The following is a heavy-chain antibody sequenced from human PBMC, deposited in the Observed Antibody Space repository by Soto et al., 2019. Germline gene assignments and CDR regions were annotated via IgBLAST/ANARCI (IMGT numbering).Heavy chain of an antibody. CDR3: ARLRRDWGEAFDL. J-gene: IGHJ3*01. CDR1: GGSFCSSA. D-gene: IGHD3-16*01. CDR2: IIPVFDKA. Sequence: QVQLVQSGADVKTPESSVKVSCKTSGGSFCSSAISWVRQAPAQGLEWMGEIIPVFDKANYAQNFQGRLTITANDLTGTVFMELSSLRSEDTAVYFCARLRRDWGEAFDLWGLGTFVTVSS. V-gene: IGHV1-69*01.